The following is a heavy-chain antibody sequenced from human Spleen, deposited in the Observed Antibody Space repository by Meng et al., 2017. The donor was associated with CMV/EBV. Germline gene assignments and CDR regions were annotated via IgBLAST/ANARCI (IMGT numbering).Heavy chain of an antibody. CDR3: ARDFGAVWFDP. D-gene: IGHD3-16*01. J-gene: IGHJ5*02. CDR1: GFTCSSYG. CDR2: IYTSGST. V-gene: IGHV4-4*07. Sequence: VRLGGSGGGLAQLARSLRRSCAASGFTCSSYGMHWVRQPAGKGLEWIGRIYTSGSTNYNPSLKSRVTMSVDPSKNQFSLKLSSVTAADTAVYYCARDFGAVWFDPWGQGTLVTVSS.